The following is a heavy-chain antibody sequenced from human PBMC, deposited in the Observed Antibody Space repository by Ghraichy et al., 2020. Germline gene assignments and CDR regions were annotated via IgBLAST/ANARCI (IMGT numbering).Heavy chain of an antibody. CDR2: IYHSGSRHY. D-gene: IGHD5-12*01. Sequence: SETLSLTCTVSGGSTSSYYWTWIRQPPGKGLEWIGYIYHSGSRHYNPNPTLGSRVTISVDTSKKQFSLKLSSVTAADAAVYYCARHLSEDVVATSGFDHWGQGTLVTVSS. V-gene: IGHV4-59*01. J-gene: IGHJ4*02. CDR3: ARHLSEDVVATSGFDH. CDR1: GGSTSSYY.